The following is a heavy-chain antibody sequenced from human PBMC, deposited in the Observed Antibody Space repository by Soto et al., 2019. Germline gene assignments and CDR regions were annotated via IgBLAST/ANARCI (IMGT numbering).Heavy chain of an antibody. Sequence: GASVKGSCKASGYTFTSYYMHWVRQAPGQGLEWMGIINPSGGSTSYAQKFQGRVTMTRDTSTSTVYMELSSLRSEDTAVYYSARDTRGYYDFSSAPPSGMYVWGQGTTVTVSS. CDR3: ARDTRGYYDFSSAPPSGMYV. V-gene: IGHV1-46*01. CDR2: INPSGGST. J-gene: IGHJ6*02. CDR1: GYTFTSYY. D-gene: IGHD3-3*01.